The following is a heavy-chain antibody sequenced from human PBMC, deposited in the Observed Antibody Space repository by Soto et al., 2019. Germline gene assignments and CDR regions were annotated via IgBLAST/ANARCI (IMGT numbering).Heavy chain of an antibody. CDR2: ISSSSSYI. Sequence: GSLRLSCAASGFTFSSYSMNWVRQAPGKGLEWVSYISSSSSYIYYADSVKGRFTISRDNAKNSLYLPMNSLRAGDTAFFYCARSPPGGYHYYYGMDVWGQGTTVTVSS. CDR3: ARSPPGGYHYYYGMDV. D-gene: IGHD3-22*01. CDR1: GFTFSSYS. J-gene: IGHJ6*02. V-gene: IGHV3-21*01.